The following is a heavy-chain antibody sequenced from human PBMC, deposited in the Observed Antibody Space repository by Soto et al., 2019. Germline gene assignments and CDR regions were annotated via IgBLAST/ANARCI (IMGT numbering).Heavy chain of an antibody. J-gene: IGHJ6*03. Sequence: ASVKVSCQASGYTFTSYGISWVRQAPGQGLEWMGWISAYNGNTNYAQKLQGRVTMTTDTSTSTAYMELRSLRSDDTAVYYCARVRYYDFWSGPTRMGYYYYYMDVWGKGTTVTVSS. D-gene: IGHD3-3*01. V-gene: IGHV1-18*01. CDR1: GYTFTSYG. CDR3: ARVRYYDFWSGPTRMGYYYYYMDV. CDR2: ISAYNGNT.